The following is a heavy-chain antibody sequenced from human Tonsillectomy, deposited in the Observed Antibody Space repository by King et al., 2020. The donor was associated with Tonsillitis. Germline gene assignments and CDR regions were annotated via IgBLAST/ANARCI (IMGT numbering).Heavy chain of an antibody. CDR1: GDSISSYY. V-gene: IGHV4-59*01. CDR2: IYYSGST. D-gene: IGHD2-21*01. Sequence: VQLQESGPGLVKPSETLSLTCTVSGDSISSYYGSWIRQPPGKGLVWCGNIYYSGSTNYNPSLKSRVTISVDTSKNQISLKLRTVTAADTAVYYFARVKVCGGYSSAYGLDVWGDGPTLTVSS. CDR3: ARVKVCGGYSSAYGLDV. J-gene: IGHJ6*04.